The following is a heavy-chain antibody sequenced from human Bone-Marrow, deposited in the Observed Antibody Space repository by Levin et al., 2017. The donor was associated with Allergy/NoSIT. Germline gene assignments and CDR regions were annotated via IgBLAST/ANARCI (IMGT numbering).Heavy chain of an antibody. D-gene: IGHD3-22*01. CDR1: GFSFNYYA. CDR2: ISYDGSTE. Sequence: PGGSLRLSCAASGFSFNYYAMHWVRQAPGKGLEWVAVISYDGSTEYYADSVKGRFTISRDSSKNTLYLQMNSLRAEDTAVYFCARDQGYYDTSGYCFDCWGQGTLVTVSS. CDR3: ARDQGYYDTSGYCFDC. J-gene: IGHJ4*02. V-gene: IGHV3-30*04.